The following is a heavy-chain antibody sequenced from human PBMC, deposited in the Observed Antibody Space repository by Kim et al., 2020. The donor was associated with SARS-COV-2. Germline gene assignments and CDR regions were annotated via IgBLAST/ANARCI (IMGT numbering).Heavy chain of an antibody. D-gene: IGHD3-10*01. V-gene: IGHV3-30*02. CDR3: AKVGRGGGYYALPAY. J-gene: IGHJ4*02. Sequence: DSVKGRFTISRDNSKNTLYLQMNSLRAEDTAVYYCAKVGRGGGYYALPAYWGQGTLVTVSS.